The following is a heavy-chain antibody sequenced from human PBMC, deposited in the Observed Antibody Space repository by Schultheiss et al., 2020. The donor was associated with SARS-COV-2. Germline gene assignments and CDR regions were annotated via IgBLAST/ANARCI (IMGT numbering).Heavy chain of an antibody. CDR3: ARHYGKTYYYDSSGKGYFDY. J-gene: IGHJ4*02. V-gene: IGHV4-34*01. Sequence: SETLSLTCTVSGGSISSYYWSWIRQPPGKGLEWIGEINHSGSTNYNPSLKSRVTISVDTSKNQFSLKLSSVTAADTAVYYCARHYGKTYYYDSSGKGYFDYWGQGTLVTVSS. CDR1: GGSISSYY. D-gene: IGHD3-22*01. CDR2: INHSGST.